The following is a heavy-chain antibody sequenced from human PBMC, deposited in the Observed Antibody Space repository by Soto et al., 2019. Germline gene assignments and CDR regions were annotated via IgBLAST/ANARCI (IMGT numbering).Heavy chain of an antibody. Sequence: LRLSCATSGFTFGNYWMHWVRQAPGKGLEWVSRMNSDGSTTNYADSVKARFTVSRDNARNTLYLQMNSLRAEDTAVYYCATAEVDYWGPGTLVTVSS. CDR1: GFTFGNYW. CDR2: MNSDGSTT. V-gene: IGHV3-74*01. J-gene: IGHJ4*02. CDR3: ATAEVDY.